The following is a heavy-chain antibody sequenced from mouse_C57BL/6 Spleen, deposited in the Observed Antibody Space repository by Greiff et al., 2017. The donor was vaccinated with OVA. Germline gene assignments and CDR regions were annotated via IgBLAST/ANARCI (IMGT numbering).Heavy chain of an antibody. CDR2: IFPGSGST. Sequence: QVHVKQSGAELMKPGASVKLSCKASGYTFTGYWIEWVKQRPGHGLEWIGEIFPGSGSTNYNEQFKGKATFTVDTSSNTAYMQLSSLTTEDSAIYYYARDYVYERGYAMDYWGQGTSVTVSS. CDR3: ARDYVYERGYAMDY. CDR1: GYTFTGYW. D-gene: IGHD2-2*01. J-gene: IGHJ4*01. V-gene: IGHV1-9*01.